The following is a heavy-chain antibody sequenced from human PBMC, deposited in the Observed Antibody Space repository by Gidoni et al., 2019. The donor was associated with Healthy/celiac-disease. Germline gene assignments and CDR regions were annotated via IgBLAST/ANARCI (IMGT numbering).Heavy chain of an antibody. V-gene: IGHV5-51*01. D-gene: IGHD3-16*01. CDR1: GYSFTSYW. CDR3: ARQSLGDYIWGSPENQVNWFDP. J-gene: IGHJ5*02. CDR2: IYPGDSDT. Sequence: EVQLVQSGAEVKKPGESLKISCKGSGYSFTSYWIGWVRQMPGKGLEWMGIIYPGDSDTRYSPSFQGQVTISADKSISTAYLQWSSLKASDTAMYYCARQSLGDYIWGSPENQVNWFDPWGQGTLVTVSS.